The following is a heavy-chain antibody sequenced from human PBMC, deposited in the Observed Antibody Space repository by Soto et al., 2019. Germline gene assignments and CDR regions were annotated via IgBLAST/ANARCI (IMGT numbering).Heavy chain of an antibody. Sequence: QVQLVESGGGVVQPGRSLRLSCAASGFTFSSYGMHWVRQAPGKGLEWVAVIWYDGSNKYYADSVKGRFTISRDNSKNTLYLQMNSLRAEDTAVYYCARDSYSSGWHRPAANYGMDVWGQGTTVTVSS. CDR3: ARDSYSSGWHRPAANYGMDV. J-gene: IGHJ6*02. V-gene: IGHV3-33*01. CDR1: GFTFSSYG. CDR2: IWYDGSNK. D-gene: IGHD6-19*01.